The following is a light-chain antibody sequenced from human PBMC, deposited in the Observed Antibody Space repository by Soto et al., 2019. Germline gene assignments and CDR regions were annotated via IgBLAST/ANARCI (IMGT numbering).Light chain of an antibody. CDR3: SSYTSSSTLDVV. V-gene: IGLV2-14*01. CDR2: DVS. CDR1: SSDVGGYNY. J-gene: IGLJ2*01. Sequence: QSALTQPASVSGSPGQSITISCTGTSSDVGGYNYVSWYQQHPGKAPKLMIYDVSNRPSGVSKRFSGSKSGNTASLTISGVQAEDEADYYCSSYTSSSTLDVVFGGGTKLTVL.